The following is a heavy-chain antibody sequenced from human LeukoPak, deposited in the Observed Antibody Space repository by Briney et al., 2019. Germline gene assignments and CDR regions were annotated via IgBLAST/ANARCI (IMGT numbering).Heavy chain of an antibody. CDR2: IYYSGST. D-gene: IGHD3-10*01. CDR3: ARHGWFGELLYGWFDP. Sequence: SETLSLTCTVSGGSISSYYWSGIRQPPGKGLEWIGYIYYSGSTNYNPSLKSRVTISVDTSKKQFSLKLSSVTAADTAVYYCARHGWFGELLYGWFDPWGQGTLVTVSS. J-gene: IGHJ5*02. CDR1: GGSISSYY. V-gene: IGHV4-59*08.